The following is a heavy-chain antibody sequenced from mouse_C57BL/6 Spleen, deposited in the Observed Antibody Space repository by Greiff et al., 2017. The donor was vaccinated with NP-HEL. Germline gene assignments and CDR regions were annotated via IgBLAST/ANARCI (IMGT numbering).Heavy chain of an antibody. CDR3: ARGAEGFAY. CDR1: GYTFTSYW. CDR2: INPSSGYT. J-gene: IGHJ3*01. Sequence: VQLQQSGAELAKPGASVKLSCKASGYTFTSYWMHWVKQRPGQGLEWIGYINPSSGYTKYNEKFKGKATLTADKSSSTAYMQLNSLTSEDSAVYFCARGAEGFAYWGQGTLVTVSA. V-gene: IGHV1-7*01.